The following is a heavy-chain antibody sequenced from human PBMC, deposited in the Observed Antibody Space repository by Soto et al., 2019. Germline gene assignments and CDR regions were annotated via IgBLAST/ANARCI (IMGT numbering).Heavy chain of an antibody. CDR1: GGSISRGGYS. CDR2: IYHSGST. CDR3: ARVPTP. J-gene: IGHJ5*02. D-gene: IGHD2-2*01. Sequence: TLSLACAVSGGSISRGGYSWSWIRQPPGKGLEWIGYIYHSGSTYYNSSLKSRVTISVDRSKNQLSLKLSSVTAADTAVYYCARVPTPWGQGTLVTVSS. V-gene: IGHV4-30-2*01.